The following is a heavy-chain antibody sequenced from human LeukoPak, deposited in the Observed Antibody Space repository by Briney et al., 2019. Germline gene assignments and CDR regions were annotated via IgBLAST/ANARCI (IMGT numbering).Heavy chain of an antibody. D-gene: IGHD1-26*01. CDR1: ENTFTNYY. V-gene: IGHV1-46*01. CDR3: ATGLLSPIFDY. CDR2: INPNGDRT. Sequence: GASVKVSCKASENTFTNYYMHWVRQAPGQGLEWLGIINPNGDRTNYARTFQGRVTMTRDTSTTTVYMELSSLRSEDTAVYYCATGLLSPIFDYWGQGTLVTVSS. J-gene: IGHJ4*02.